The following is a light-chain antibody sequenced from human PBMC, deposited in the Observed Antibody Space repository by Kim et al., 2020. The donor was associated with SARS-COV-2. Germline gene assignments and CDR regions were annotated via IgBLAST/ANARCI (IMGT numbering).Light chain of an antibody. CDR2: GND. Sequence: QRVTISCSGSSSNIGSNSVSWYQQLPGAAPKVLIYGNDQRPSGVPDRFSGSRSGTSASLAISGLQSEDEADYYCAAWDDSLNGLWVFGGGTQLTVL. J-gene: IGLJ3*02. V-gene: IGLV1-44*01. CDR1: SSNIGSNS. CDR3: AAWDDSLNGLWV.